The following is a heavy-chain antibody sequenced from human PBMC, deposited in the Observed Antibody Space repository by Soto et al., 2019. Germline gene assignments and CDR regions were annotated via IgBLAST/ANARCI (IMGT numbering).Heavy chain of an antibody. CDR3: ARSRTTVTPSGFQH. CDR2: IYYSGST. D-gene: IGHD4-17*01. J-gene: IGHJ1*01. Sequence: SETLSLTCTVAGGSISSYYWSLIRPPPGKGLEWIGYIYYSGSTNYNPSLKSRVTISVDTSKNQFSLKLSSVTAADTAVYYCARSRTTVTPSGFQHWGQGTLVTVSS. V-gene: IGHV4-59*01. CDR1: GGSISSYY.